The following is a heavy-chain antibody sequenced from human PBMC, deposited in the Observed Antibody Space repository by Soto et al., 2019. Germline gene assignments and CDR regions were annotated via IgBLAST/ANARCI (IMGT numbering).Heavy chain of an antibody. J-gene: IGHJ4*02. V-gene: IGHV4-34*01. D-gene: IGHD6-13*01. CDR3: ARIPRYSSSWSVYYFDY. Sequence: SETLSLTCAVYGGSFSGYYWSWIRQPPGKGLEWIGEINHSGSTNYNPSLKSRVTISVDTSKNQFSLKLSSVTAADTAVYYCARIPRYSSSWSVYYFDYCGQGSLVTVSS. CDR2: INHSGST. CDR1: GGSFSGYY.